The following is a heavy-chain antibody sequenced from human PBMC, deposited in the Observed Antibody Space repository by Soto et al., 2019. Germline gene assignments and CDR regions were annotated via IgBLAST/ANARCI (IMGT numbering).Heavy chain of an antibody. CDR3: ARVTYYGSGSFPNYFGMGV. J-gene: IGHJ6*02. CDR1: GFTVSSNY. D-gene: IGHD3-10*01. Sequence: PGGSLRLSCAASGFTVSSNYMSWVRQAPGKGLEWVSIVYSGGGTYYADSVKGRFTISRDNSKNTVYLQMDSLRAEDTALYYCARVTYYGSGSFPNYFGMGVWGHGTTVTVSS. V-gene: IGHV3-53*01. CDR2: VYSGGGT.